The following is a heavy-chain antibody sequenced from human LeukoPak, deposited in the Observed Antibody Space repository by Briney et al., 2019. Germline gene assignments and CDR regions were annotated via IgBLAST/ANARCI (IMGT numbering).Heavy chain of an antibody. CDR2: ISWNSGSI. CDR1: GFTFRSYW. V-gene: IGHV3-9*01. CDR3: AKVSRSGTLKYYFDY. J-gene: IGHJ4*02. D-gene: IGHD3-10*01. Sequence: PGGSLRLSCAASGFTFRSYWMHWVRQAPGKGLEWVSGISWNSGSIGYADSVKGRFTISRDNAKNSLYLQMNSLRAEDTALYYCAKVSRSGTLKYYFDYWGQGTLVTVSS.